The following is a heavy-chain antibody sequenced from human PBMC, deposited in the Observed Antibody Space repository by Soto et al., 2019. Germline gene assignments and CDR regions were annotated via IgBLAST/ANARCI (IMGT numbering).Heavy chain of an antibody. J-gene: IGHJ3*02. D-gene: IGHD2-15*01. CDR1: GSIFSDYA. V-gene: IGHV3-23*01. CDR3: AKDGVDHNSVWDPFDI. CDR2: MGGANGDT. Sequence: GGSLRLSCAASGSIFSDYAMSWVRQAPGKGLEWVAGMGGANGDTYYAESVRGRFAISRDNSKSTLFLQLNSLRAEDTAVYFCAKDGVDHNSVWDPFDIWGQGTLVTVSS.